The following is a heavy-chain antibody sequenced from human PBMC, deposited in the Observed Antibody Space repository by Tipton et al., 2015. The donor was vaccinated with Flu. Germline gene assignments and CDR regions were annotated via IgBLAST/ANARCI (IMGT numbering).Heavy chain of an antibody. D-gene: IGHD6-19*01. J-gene: IGHJ4*02. Sequence: TLSLTCSVSGGSISNYYWSWIRQPPGKGLEWIGYIYYSGSTNYNPSPKSRVTISVDTSKNQVSLNLGSVTVADTAVYYCTRGSGWYAYWGQGTLVTVSS. CDR3: TRGSGWYAY. V-gene: IGHV4-59*01. CDR1: GGSISNYY. CDR2: IYYSGST.